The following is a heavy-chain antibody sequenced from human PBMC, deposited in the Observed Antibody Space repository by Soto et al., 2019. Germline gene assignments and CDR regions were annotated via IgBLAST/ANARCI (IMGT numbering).Heavy chain of an antibody. J-gene: IGHJ3*02. CDR3: TRDLVGYDAFDI. D-gene: IGHD2-15*01. Sequence: QVQLVQSVAEVKKPGASVKVSCKASGYTFTDYYIHWVRQAPGQGLEWMGRVNSDSGGTTYAQKFHGRVTMTRDTSISTVYMELSRLTSNDTAVYYCTRDLVGYDAFDIWGQGTLVAVSP. V-gene: IGHV1-2*02. CDR1: GYTFTDYY. CDR2: VNSDSGGT.